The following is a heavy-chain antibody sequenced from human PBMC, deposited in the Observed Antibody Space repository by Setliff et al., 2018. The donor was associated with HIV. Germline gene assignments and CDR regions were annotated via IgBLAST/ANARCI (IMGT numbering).Heavy chain of an antibody. J-gene: IGHJ4*02. CDR3: AGYTSGWYAPY. V-gene: IGHV4-59*11. CDR2: IHYSGGT. CDR1: GGSISSHF. Sequence: PSETLSLTCTVSGGSISSHFWSWIRQPPGKGLEWIGSIHYSGGTTYNPSLKSRVTISVDTSKNQFSLKLTSATVADTAVYYCAGYTSGWYAPYWGQGTLVTVSS. D-gene: IGHD6-19*01.